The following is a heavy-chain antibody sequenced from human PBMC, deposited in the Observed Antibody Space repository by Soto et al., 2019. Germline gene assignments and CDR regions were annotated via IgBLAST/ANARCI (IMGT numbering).Heavy chain of an antibody. V-gene: IGHV3-30*03. Sequence: QVQLVESGGGVVQPGRSPRLSCAASGFTFSSYGMHWVRQAPGKGLEWVAVISYDGSNKYYADSVKGRFTISRDNSKNTLYLQMNSLRAEDTAVYYCCAEYFQHWGQGTLVTVSS. CDR2: ISYDGSNK. CDR3: CAEYFQH. J-gene: IGHJ1*01. CDR1: GFTFSSYG.